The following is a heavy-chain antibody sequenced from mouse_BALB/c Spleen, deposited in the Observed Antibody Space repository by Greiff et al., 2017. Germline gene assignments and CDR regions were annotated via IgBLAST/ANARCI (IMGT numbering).Heavy chain of an antibody. Sequence: EVQLQQSGAELVRSGASVTLSCTASGFNIKDYYMHWVKQRPEQGLEWIGWIDPENGDTEYAPKFQGKATMTADTSSNTAYLQLSSLTSEDTAVYYCKWRAITTVGNFDYWGQGTTLTVSA. J-gene: IGHJ2*01. CDR1: GFNIKDYY. D-gene: IGHD1-1*01. CDR3: KWRAITTVGNFDY. CDR2: IDPENGDT. V-gene: IGHV14-4*02.